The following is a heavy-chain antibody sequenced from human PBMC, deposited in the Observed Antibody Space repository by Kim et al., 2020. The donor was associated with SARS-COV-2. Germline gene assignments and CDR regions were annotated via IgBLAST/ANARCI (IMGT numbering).Heavy chain of an antibody. CDR3: ATMVRGVILDY. V-gene: IGHV3-7*01. CDR2: K. D-gene: IGHD3-10*01. Sequence: KYDVDSWKARFTISRDNAKNSLYLQMNILRAEDTAVYYCATMVRGVILDYWGQGTLVTVSS. J-gene: IGHJ4*02.